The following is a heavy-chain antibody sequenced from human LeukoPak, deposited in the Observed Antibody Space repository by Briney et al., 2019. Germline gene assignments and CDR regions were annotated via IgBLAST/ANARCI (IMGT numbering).Heavy chain of an antibody. CDR1: GFTFSNYA. Sequence: GGSLRLSCAASGFTFSNYAMNWIRQAPGKGLEWVSYISSSSSYTNYADSVKGRFTISRDNAKNSLYLQMNSLRAEDTAAYYCARDQTTVANDAFDIWGQGTMVTVSS. CDR2: ISSSSSYT. V-gene: IGHV3-11*06. CDR3: ARDQTTVANDAFDI. D-gene: IGHD4-11*01. J-gene: IGHJ3*02.